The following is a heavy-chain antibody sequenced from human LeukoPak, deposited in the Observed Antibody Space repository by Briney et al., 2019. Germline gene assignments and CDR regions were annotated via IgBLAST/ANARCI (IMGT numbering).Heavy chain of an antibody. CDR3: ASSGYSTEIDY. V-gene: IGHV4-30-4*08. CDR2: IYYSGST. Sequence: SETLSLTCAVYGGSFSGYYWSWIRQPPGKGLEWIGYIYYSGSTYYNPSLKSRVTISVDTSKNQFSLKLSSVTAADTAVYYCASSGYSTEIDYWGQGTLVTVSS. J-gene: IGHJ4*02. D-gene: IGHD5-18*01. CDR1: GGSFSGYY.